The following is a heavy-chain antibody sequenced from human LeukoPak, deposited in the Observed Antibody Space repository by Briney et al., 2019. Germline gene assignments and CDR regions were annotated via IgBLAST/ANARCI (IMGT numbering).Heavy chain of an antibody. Sequence: GGSLSLSCAASGFTFDDYGMSWVRQAPGKGREWVCGINWKGGRTSYAGSVQGRFTIPRDNAKTAHSLQMYSLRVEDTASYYCVRDRPSYYYFDYGGQRTLLTVSS. CDR3: VRDRPSYYYFDY. J-gene: IGHJ4*02. CDR1: GFTFDDYG. V-gene: IGHV3-20*04. D-gene: IGHD2-8*01. CDR2: INWKGGRT.